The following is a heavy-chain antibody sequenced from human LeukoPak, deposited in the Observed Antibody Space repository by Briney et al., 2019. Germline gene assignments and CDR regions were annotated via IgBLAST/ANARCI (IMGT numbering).Heavy chain of an antibody. J-gene: IGHJ6*02. CDR2: INSDGSWT. CDR3: AKAVVTGRFPLDV. V-gene: IGHV3-74*01. CDR1: GNYW. D-gene: IGHD2-21*02. Sequence: GGSLRLSCAASGNYWMHWVRQAPGKGLVWVSHINSDGSWTSYADSVKGRFTISKDNAKNTVYLLMNSLRADDTAVYYCAKAVVTGRFPLDVWGQGTTVTVSS.